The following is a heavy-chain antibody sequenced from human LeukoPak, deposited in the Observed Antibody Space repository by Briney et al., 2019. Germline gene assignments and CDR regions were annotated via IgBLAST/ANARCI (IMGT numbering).Heavy chain of an antibody. CDR2: IYYSGST. D-gene: IGHD3-3*01. CDR3: ARDPRGYDFWSGPRPWFDP. CDR1: GGSISSYY. Sequence: PSETLSLTCTVSGGSISSYYWSWIRQPPGKGLEWIGYIYYSGSTNYNPSLKSRVTISVDTSKNQFSLKLSSVTAADTAVYYCARDPRGYDFWSGPRPWFDPWAREPWSPSPQ. V-gene: IGHV4-59*01. J-gene: IGHJ5*02.